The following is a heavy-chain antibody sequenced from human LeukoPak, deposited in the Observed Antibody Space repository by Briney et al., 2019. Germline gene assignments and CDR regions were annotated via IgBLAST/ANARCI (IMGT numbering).Heavy chain of an antibody. CDR1: GGSISSYY. D-gene: IGHD5-18*01. CDR2: IYYSGST. Sequence: SETLSLTCTVAGGSISSYYWSSIRQPPGKGLEWVGYIYYSGSTNYNPSLKSRVTISVDTSKNQFSLKLSSVTAADTAVYYCARETAMVTGYFDYWGQGTLVTVSS. J-gene: IGHJ4*02. CDR3: ARETAMVTGYFDY. V-gene: IGHV4-59*01.